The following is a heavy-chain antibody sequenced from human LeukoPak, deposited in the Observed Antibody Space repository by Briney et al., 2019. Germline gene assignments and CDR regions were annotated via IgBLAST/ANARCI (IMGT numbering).Heavy chain of an antibody. V-gene: IGHV1-2*02. CDR3: ARVGITIFGVVTTIDY. CDR1: GYTFTGYY. D-gene: IGHD3-3*01. CDR2: INPNSGGT. J-gene: IGHJ4*02. Sequence: GASVKVSCKASGYTFTGYYMHWVRQAPGQGLEWMGWINPNSGGTNYAQKFQGRVTLTRDTSISTAYMELSRLRSDDTAVYHCARVGITIFGVVTTIDYWGQGTLVTVSS.